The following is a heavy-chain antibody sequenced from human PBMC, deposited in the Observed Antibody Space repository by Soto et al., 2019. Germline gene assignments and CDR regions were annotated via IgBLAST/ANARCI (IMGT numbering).Heavy chain of an antibody. D-gene: IGHD3-16*01. V-gene: IGHV3-7*01. Sequence: EVQLVESGGGLVQPGGSLRLPCAASGFTFSTYWMTWVRQPPGKGLECVASINQDGSERYYVDSVRGRFTISRDNAKNSLYLQMNSLRAEDTAVYYCVCGGNFFVYGGQGTLVTVSP. CDR3: VCGGNFFVY. CDR2: INQDGSER. J-gene: IGHJ4*02. CDR1: GFTFSTYW.